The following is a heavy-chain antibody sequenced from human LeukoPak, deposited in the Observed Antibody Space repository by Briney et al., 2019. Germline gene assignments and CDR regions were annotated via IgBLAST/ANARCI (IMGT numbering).Heavy chain of an antibody. V-gene: IGHV1-69*10. Sequence: SVKVSCKASGGTFSSYTISWVRQAPGQGLEWMGGIIPILGIANYAQKFQGRVTITADKSTSTAYMELSSLRSEDTAVYYCAPQLNTGYSSSWQFDPWGQGTLVTVSS. J-gene: IGHJ5*02. CDR1: GGTFSSYT. D-gene: IGHD6-13*01. CDR3: APQLNTGYSSSWQFDP. CDR2: IIPILGIA.